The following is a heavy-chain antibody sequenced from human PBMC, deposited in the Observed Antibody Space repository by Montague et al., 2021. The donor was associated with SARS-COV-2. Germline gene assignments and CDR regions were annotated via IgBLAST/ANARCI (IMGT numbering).Heavy chain of an antibody. D-gene: IGHD1-26*01. J-gene: IGHJ3*02. V-gene: IGHV2-70*01. CDR1: GVSLSTSGMC. CDR2: IDWDDDK. Sequence: VKPTQTLTLTCTFSGVSLSTSGMCVSWIRQPPGKALEWLALIDWDDDKYYSTSLKTRLTISKDTSKNQVVLTMTNMDPVDTATYCCARIWGATRGDAFDIWGQGTMVTVSS. CDR3: ARIWGATRGDAFDI.